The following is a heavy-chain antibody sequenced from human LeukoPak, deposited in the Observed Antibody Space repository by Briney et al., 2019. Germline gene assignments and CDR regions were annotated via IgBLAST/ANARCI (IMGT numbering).Heavy chain of an antibody. CDR2: IYNSGST. V-gene: IGHV4-59*08. CDR3: ARHFPSNYYDSSGDYFDY. D-gene: IGHD3-22*01. CDR1: GGSISGSY. Sequence: SETLSLTCTVSGGSISGSYWSWVRQPPGKGLEYIGYIYNSGSTNYNPSLKSRVTISVDTSKNQFSLKLSSVTAADTAVYYCARHFPSNYYDSSGDYFDYWGQGTLVTVSS. J-gene: IGHJ4*02.